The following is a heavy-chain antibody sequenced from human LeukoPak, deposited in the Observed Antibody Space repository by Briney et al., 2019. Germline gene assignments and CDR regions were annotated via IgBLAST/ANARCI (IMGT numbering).Heavy chain of an antibody. CDR2: ISGSGGST. V-gene: IGHV3-23*01. D-gene: IGHD3-10*01. J-gene: IGHJ4*02. Sequence: GGSLRLSCAASGFTFSSYAMSWVRQAPGKGLEWVSAISGSGGSTYYADSVKGRFTISRDNSKNTLYLQMNSLRAEDTAVYYCTREYGSGSYYNPPDYWGQGTLVTVSS. CDR1: GFTFSSYA. CDR3: TREYGSGSYYNPPDY.